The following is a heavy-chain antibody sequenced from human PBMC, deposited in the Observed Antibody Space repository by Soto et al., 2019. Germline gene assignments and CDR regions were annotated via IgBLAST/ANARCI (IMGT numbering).Heavy chain of an antibody. CDR1: GFAFSDHY. Sequence: QVHLVESGGGLVKPGGSLRLSCAASGFAFSDHYMTWIRQAPGKGLEWISFISSSGDTSHYADSVKGRFTISRDNGRNSLYLQMNSLRAADTAVYYCFDILFRGQGTMVTVSS. J-gene: IGHJ3*01. CDR2: ISSSGDTS. D-gene: IGHD3-9*01. CDR3: FDILF. V-gene: IGHV3-11*01.